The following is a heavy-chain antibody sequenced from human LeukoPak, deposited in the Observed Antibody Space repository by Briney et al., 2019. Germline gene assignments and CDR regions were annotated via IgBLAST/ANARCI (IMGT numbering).Heavy chain of an antibody. Sequence: GGSLRLSCAASGFTFSSYAMHWVRQAPGKGLEWVAVISYDGSNKYYADSVKGRFTISRDNSKNTLYLQMNSLRAEDTAVYYCARSTGEYYYYSMDVWGQGTTVTVSS. V-gene: IGHV3-30-3*01. CDR1: GFTFSSYA. D-gene: IGHD7-27*01. CDR3: ARSTGEYYYYSMDV. J-gene: IGHJ6*02. CDR2: ISYDGSNK.